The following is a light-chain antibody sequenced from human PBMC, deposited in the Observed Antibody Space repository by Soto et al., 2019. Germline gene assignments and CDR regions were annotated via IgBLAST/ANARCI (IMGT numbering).Light chain of an antibody. CDR1: SSDVGNYIF. Sequence: QSVLTQPASVSGSPGQSITISCTGTSSDVGNYIFVSWYRQHPGKAPQLMIYDINNRPSGVSNRFSGSKSGNTASLTISGLPADDEADYYCVSSTTSASYVFGTGTKLTVL. V-gene: IGLV2-14*01. CDR3: VSSTTSASYV. CDR2: DIN. J-gene: IGLJ1*01.